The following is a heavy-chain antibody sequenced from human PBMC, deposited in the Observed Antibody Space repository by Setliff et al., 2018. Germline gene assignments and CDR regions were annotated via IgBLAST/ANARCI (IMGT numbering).Heavy chain of an antibody. D-gene: IGHD1-26*01. CDR1: GYEFTNYW. J-gene: IGHJ3*02. V-gene: IGHV5-51*01. CDR3: ARVGPLTDDAFDI. CDR2: LFPGDSDT. Sequence: GESLKISCKTSGYEFTNYWIAWVRQTPGKGLGWMGSLFPGDSDTKYSPSFQGQVTISVDTSITTAYLQWDSLQASDSAIYYCARVGPLTDDAFDIWGQGTMVTVSS.